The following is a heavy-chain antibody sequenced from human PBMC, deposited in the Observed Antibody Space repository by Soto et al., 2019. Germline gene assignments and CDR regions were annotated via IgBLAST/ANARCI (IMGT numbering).Heavy chain of an antibody. D-gene: IGHD2-2*01. V-gene: IGHV3-74*01. J-gene: IGHJ4*02. CDR3: ASGGNIVVVPAATPAY. Sequence: GGSLRLSCAASGFTFSSYWMHWVRQAPGKGLVWVSRINSDGSSTSYADSVKGRFTISRDDAKNTLYLQMNSLRAEDTAVYYCASGGNIVVVPAATPAYWGQGTLVTVS. CDR1: GFTFSSYW. CDR2: INSDGSST.